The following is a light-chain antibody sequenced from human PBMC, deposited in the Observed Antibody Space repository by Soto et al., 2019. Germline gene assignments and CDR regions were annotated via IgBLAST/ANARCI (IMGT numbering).Light chain of an antibody. CDR2: LGS. Sequence: EIVMTQSPPSLTVTPGEPASISCRSSQRLLHSNGNIFLDWYLQKPGQPPQLLIYLGSNRASGVPDRVSGSEAGTDFTLKISRVEAEDVGVYYCMHALQPPYTFGQGTKLEIK. CDR1: QRLLHSNGNIF. J-gene: IGKJ2*01. V-gene: IGKV2-28*01. CDR3: MHALQPPYT.